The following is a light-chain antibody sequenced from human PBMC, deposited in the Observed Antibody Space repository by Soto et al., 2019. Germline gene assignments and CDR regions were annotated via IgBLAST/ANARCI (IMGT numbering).Light chain of an antibody. CDR3: HQYDTYSGT. J-gene: IGKJ1*01. CDR1: QSISGW. CDR2: DVS. V-gene: IGKV1-5*01. Sequence: DIQMTQSPSTLSAYVGDRVTITCRARQSISGWLAWYQQKPGKAPKLLIYDVSILESGVPSRFSGRGSGTEFTLTISSLQPDDFATYYCHQYDTYSGTFGQGTK.